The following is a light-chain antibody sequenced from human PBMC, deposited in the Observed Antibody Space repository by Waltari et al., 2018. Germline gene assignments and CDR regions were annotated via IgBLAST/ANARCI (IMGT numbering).Light chain of an antibody. V-gene: IGKV1-5*03. CDR3: QQYNTYPVT. CDR1: QSVSIF. CDR2: KAS. J-gene: IGKJ4*01. Sequence: IQMTQSPSTLSASVGDRVTITCRASQSVSIFFSWYQQKPGRAPNLLLSKASTLQSGVPSRFSGSGSGTEITLTISNLQPDDFATYYCQQYNTYPVTFGGGTKVEIK.